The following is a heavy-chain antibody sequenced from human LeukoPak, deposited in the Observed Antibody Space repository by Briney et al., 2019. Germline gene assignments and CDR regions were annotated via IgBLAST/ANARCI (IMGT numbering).Heavy chain of an antibody. D-gene: IGHD3-22*01. Sequence: SGGSLRLSCGASGFTFSSYDMIWVRQAPGKGLEWVSGIGGSGSNTYYADSVKGRFTISRDNSKNTLYLQMNSLRAEDTAVYYCAKERDSSSGYYYGHWGQGTLVTVSS. CDR3: AKERDSSSGYYYGH. J-gene: IGHJ1*01. V-gene: IGHV3-23*01. CDR1: GFTFSSYD. CDR2: IGGSGSNT.